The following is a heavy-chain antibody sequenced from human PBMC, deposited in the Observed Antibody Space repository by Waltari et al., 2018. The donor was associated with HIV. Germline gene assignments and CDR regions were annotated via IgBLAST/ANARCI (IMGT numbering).Heavy chain of an antibody. CDR1: ESTFNDFA. CDR2: IIPMSQTR. CDR3: ARMVVHSSGYFFPPPRLSYIDV. Sequence: QVRLVQSGTEVRKPGSSVRVSCKTSESTFNDFAFAWVRQAPGQGLEGMGVIIPMSQTRTWPRKFQGRVTLSAAESASTAYMELKSLTPEDSAIYYCARMVVHSSGYFFPPPRLSYIDVWGQGTLVTVSS. J-gene: IGHJ4*02. D-gene: IGHD3-22*01. V-gene: IGHV1-69*12.